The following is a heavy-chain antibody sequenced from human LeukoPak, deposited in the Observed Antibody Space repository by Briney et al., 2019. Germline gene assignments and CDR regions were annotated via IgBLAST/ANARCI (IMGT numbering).Heavy chain of an antibody. CDR1: GGSISSGDYY. D-gene: IGHD3-9*01. CDR3: ASHYDILTGLAYFDY. CDR2: IYYSGST. J-gene: IGHJ4*02. Sequence: PSETLSLTCTVSGGSISSGDYYWSWIRQPPGKGLEWIGYIYYSGSTYYNPSLKSRVTISVDTSKNQFSLKLSSVTAADTAIYYCASHYDILTGLAYFDYWGQGTLVTVSS. V-gene: IGHV4-30-4*08.